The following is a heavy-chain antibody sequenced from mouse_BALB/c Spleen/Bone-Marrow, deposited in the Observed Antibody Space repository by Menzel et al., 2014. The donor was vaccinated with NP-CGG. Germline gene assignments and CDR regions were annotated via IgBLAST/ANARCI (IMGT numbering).Heavy chain of an antibody. J-gene: IGHJ3*01. Sequence: EVQLQQSGPELVKPGASVKISCKTSGYTFTEYTIHWVKQSHGKSLEWIGNINPSIGGTTYNQKFKGKATLTVDMSSSTAYMDLRSLTSEDSAVYYCARGRFAYWGQGTLVTVSA. V-gene: IGHV1-18*01. CDR2: INPSIGGT. CDR3: ARGRFAY. CDR1: GYTFTEYT.